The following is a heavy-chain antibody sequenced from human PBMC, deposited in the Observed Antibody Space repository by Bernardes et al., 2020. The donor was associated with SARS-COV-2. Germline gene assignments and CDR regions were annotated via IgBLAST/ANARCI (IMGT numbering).Heavy chain of an antibody. D-gene: IGHD5-18*01. CDR1: GYTFTDNY. CDR2: INPNSGGT. Sequence: ASVKVSCKASGYTFTDNYMHWVRQAPGQGLEWMGWINPNSGGTNYAQKFQGRVTMTRDTSISTAYMELSRLRSDDTAVYYCARDQVDTAMPRFDSWGQGTLVTVSS. CDR3: ARDQVDTAMPRFDS. V-gene: IGHV1-2*02. J-gene: IGHJ5*01.